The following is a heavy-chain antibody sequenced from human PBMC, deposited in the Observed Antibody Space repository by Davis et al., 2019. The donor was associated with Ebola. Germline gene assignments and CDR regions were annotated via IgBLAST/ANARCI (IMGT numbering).Heavy chain of an antibody. CDR3: AKISTLWREYNWFDP. Sequence: ASVKVSCKASGYTFIGNYIHWVRQAPGQGLEWMGWINPDSGGTNYAQKFQGRVTMTRDTSISTAYMELSSLTSDDTAVYYCAKISTLWREYNWFDPWGQGTLVTVSS. J-gene: IGHJ5*02. CDR2: INPDSGGT. V-gene: IGHV1-2*02. CDR1: GYTFIGNY. D-gene: IGHD3-10*01.